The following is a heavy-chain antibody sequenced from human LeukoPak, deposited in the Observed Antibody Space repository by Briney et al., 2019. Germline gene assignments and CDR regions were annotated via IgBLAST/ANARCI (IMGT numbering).Heavy chain of an antibody. CDR2: INPNNGGT. CDR3: ARGYCSSTSCYETDY. V-gene: IGHV1-2*02. Sequence: ASVKVSCKASGYTFTGYYMHWVRQAPGQGLEWMGWINPNNGGTNYAQKFQGRVTMTRDTSISTAYMELSRLRSDDTAVYYCARGYCSSTSCYETDYWGQGTLVTVSS. CDR1: GYTFTGYY. J-gene: IGHJ4*02. D-gene: IGHD2-2*01.